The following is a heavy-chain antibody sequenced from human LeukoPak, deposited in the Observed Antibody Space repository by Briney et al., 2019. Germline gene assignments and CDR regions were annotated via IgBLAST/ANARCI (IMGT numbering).Heavy chain of an antibody. V-gene: IGHV3-33*01. Sequence: GGSLRLSCAASGFTFSSYGMHWVRQAPGKGLEWVAVIWYDGSNKYYADSVKGRFTISRDSSKNTLYLQMNSLRAEDTAVYYCARDQKRITIFGVVSYYYYGMDVWGQGTTVTVSS. CDR2: IWYDGSNK. CDR1: GFTFSSYG. J-gene: IGHJ6*02. CDR3: ARDQKRITIFGVVSYYYYGMDV. D-gene: IGHD3-3*01.